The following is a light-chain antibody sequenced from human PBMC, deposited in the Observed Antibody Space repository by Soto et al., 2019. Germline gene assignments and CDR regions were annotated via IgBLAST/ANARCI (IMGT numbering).Light chain of an antibody. J-gene: IGKJ4*01. CDR2: GAS. CDR1: QTISNN. V-gene: IGKV3-15*01. Sequence: EVVMTXSXATLSVSPGERATLSCRASQTISNNLAWYQQRPGQAPRLLIYGASTRATGIPARFSGSGXXTXXXLTIISLQSEDFAVYYCQQYNNWPPLTFGGGTKVEI. CDR3: QQYNNWPPLT.